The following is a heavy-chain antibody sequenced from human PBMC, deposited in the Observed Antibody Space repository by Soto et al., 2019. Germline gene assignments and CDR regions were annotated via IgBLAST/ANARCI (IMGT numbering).Heavy chain of an antibody. J-gene: IGHJ4*02. D-gene: IGHD2-15*01. CDR2: ISSSSSYI. V-gene: IGHV3-21*01. CDR3: ARQVGAADRGGYFDY. Sequence: VKLSCAASGFTFSSYSMNWVRQAPGKGLEWVSSISSSSSYIYYADSVKGRFTISRDNAKNSLYLQMNSLRAEDTAVYYCARQVGAADRGGYFDYWCRGTLVTVSS. CDR1: GFTFSSYS.